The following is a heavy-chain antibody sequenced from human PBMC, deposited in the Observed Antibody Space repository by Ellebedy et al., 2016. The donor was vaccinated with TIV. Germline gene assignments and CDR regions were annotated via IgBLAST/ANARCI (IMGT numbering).Heavy chain of an antibody. V-gene: IGHV1-2*02. D-gene: IGHD2-2*01. J-gene: IGHJ4*02. CDR3: ARVHCSSTSCYYFDY. CDR1: GYTFTGYY. Sequence: ASVKVSXKASGYTFTGYYMHWVRQAPGQGLEWMGWINPNSGGTNYAQKFQGRVTMTRDTSISTAYMELSRLRSDDTAVYYCARVHCSSTSCYYFDYWGQGTLVTVSS. CDR2: INPNSGGT.